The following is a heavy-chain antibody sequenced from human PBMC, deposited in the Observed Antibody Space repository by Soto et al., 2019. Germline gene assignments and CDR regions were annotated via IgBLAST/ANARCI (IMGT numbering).Heavy chain of an antibody. J-gene: IGHJ4*02. Sequence: GASVKVSCKASGYTFTSYGISWVRQAPGQGHEWMGWISAYNGNTHYAQKLQGRVTMTTDTSINTAYLEWSSLKASDSAMYYCARLTLAQDSSGYHIFDYWGLGTLVTVSS. D-gene: IGHD3-22*01. V-gene: IGHV1-18*01. CDR2: ISAYNGNT. CDR3: ARLTLAQDSSGYHIFDY. CDR1: GYTFTSYG.